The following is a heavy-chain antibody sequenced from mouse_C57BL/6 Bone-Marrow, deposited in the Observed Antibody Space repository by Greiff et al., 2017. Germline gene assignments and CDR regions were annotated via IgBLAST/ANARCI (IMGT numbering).Heavy chain of an antibody. CDR1: GFSLTSYG. V-gene: IGHV2-6*01. CDR2: IWGVGST. J-gene: IGHJ3*01. CDR3: ASGLNDGYPFAY. D-gene: IGHD2-3*01. Sequence: QVQLQQSGPGLVAPSQSLSITCTVSGFSLTSYGVDWVRQSPGKGLEWLGVIWGVGSTNYNSALKSRLSISKDNSKSQVFLKMNSLQTDDTAMYYCASGLNDGYPFAYWGQGTLVTVSA.